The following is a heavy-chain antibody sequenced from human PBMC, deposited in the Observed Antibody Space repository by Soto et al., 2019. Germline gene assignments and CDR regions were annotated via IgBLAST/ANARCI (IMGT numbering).Heavy chain of an antibody. CDR1: GGSMSPYY. Sequence: QVQLQESGPGLVKPSETLSLTCTVSGGSMSPYYWSWIRQPPGEGLEWVAFIFHSGRTSYSPAPNSRPTISKDSSKSQFSLKLSSETAADTAVYYCARHIDTDGSDDFDVCGQGILVTVSS. CDR3: ARHIDTDGSDDFDV. V-gene: IGHV4-59*08. CDR2: IFHSGRT. J-gene: IGHJ4*02. D-gene: IGHD1-1*01.